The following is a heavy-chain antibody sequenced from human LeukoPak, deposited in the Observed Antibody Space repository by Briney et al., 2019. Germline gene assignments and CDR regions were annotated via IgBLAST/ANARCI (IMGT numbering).Heavy chain of an antibody. J-gene: IGHJ6*04. CDR2: ISGSGGST. D-gene: IGHD6-19*01. Sequence: GGSLRLSCAASGFTFSSYAMSWVRQAPGKGLEWVSAISGSGGSTYYADSVKGRFTISRDNSKNTLYLQMNSLRAEDTAVYYCASRIGAVAGSFNKYYYYYGMDVWGKGTTVTVSS. CDR3: ASRIGAVAGSFNKYYYYYGMDV. CDR1: GFTFSSYA. V-gene: IGHV3-23*01.